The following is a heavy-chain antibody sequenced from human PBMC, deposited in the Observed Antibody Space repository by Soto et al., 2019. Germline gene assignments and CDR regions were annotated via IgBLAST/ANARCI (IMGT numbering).Heavy chain of an antibody. CDR2: IYYSGST. Sequence: SETLSLTCTVSGGSISSYYWSWIRQPPGKGLEWIGYIYYSGSTNYNPSLKSRVTISVDTSKNQFSLKLSSVTAADTAVYYCGRVGGGYYYYYYGMDVWGQGTTVTVSS. CDR1: GGSISSYY. V-gene: IGHV4-59*01. D-gene: IGHD3-16*01. CDR3: GRVGGGYYYYYYGMDV. J-gene: IGHJ6*02.